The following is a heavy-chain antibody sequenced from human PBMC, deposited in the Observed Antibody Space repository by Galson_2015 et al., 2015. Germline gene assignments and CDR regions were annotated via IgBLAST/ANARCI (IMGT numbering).Heavy chain of an antibody. V-gene: IGHV3-64*01. D-gene: IGHD1-26*01. CDR2: ISSNGGST. CDR3: AKDRSSGSYFPFWAFDI. CDR1: GFTFSSYA. Sequence: SLRLSCAASGFTFSSYAMHWVRQAPGKGLEYVSAISSNGGSTYYANSVKGRFTISRDNSKNTLYLQMNSLRAEDTAVYYCAKDRSSGSYFPFWAFDIWGQGTMVTVSS. J-gene: IGHJ3*02.